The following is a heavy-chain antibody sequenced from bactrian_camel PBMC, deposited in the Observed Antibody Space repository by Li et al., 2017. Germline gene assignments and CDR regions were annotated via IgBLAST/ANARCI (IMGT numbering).Heavy chain of an antibody. Sequence: VQLVESGGGSVQAGGSLKLSCSASGSTYWWMGWVRQTPGKGLEWVSTLKWDGTDTWYVDFVKGRFTISRDNGKNTAYLQMNSLTPEDTAVYYCVRDWRTVVDNTPGDYWGQGTQVTVS. CDR3: VRDWRTVVDNTPGDY. CDR2: LKWDGTDT. J-gene: IGHJ4*01. CDR1: GSTYWW. V-gene: IGHV3S6*01. D-gene: IGHD6*01.